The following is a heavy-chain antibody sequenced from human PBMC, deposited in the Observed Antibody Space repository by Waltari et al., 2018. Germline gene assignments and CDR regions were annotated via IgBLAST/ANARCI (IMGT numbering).Heavy chain of an antibody. CDR1: GVNFDRHA. V-gene: IGHV3-23*01. J-gene: IGHJ4*02. CDR2: IRGSGDGT. CDR3: AKGIDRMRSYWDH. Sequence: EVQLLESGGALVQPGGSLRLSCVVSGVNFDRHAMNWVRQAPGKGRGWVSGIRGSGDGTYYSDSVKGRFSVSRDNSKNTLYLQMNSLTVEDTAVYYCAKGIDRMRSYWDHWGQGTQVTVSS.